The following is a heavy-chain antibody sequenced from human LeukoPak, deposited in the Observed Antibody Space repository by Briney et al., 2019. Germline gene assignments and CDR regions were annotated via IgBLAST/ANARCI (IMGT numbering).Heavy chain of an antibody. CDR3: ARALHSDYDSSGYYNYYYGMDV. CDR1: GFTFSSYA. J-gene: IGHJ6*02. CDR2: ISYDGSNK. D-gene: IGHD3-22*01. Sequence: GRSLRLSCAASGFTFSSYAMHWVRQAPGKRLEWVAVISYDGSNKYYADSVKGRFTISRDNSKNTLYLQMNSLRAEDTAVYYCARALHSDYDSSGYYNYYYGMDVWGQGTTVAVSS. V-gene: IGHV3-30*04.